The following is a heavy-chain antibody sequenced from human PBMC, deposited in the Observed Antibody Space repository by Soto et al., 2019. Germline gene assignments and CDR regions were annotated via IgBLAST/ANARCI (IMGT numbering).Heavy chain of an antibody. D-gene: IGHD4-17*01. V-gene: IGHV3-21*01. J-gene: IGHJ6*02. CDR2: ISSSSSYI. CDR1: GFTFSSYS. Sequence: GSLRLSCAASGFTFSSYSMNWVRQAPGKGLEWVSSISSSSSYIYYADSVKGRFTISRDNAKNSLYLQMNSLRAEDTAVYYCARGYGDYSDYYYYGMDVWGQGTTVTVSS. CDR3: ARGYGDYSDYYYYGMDV.